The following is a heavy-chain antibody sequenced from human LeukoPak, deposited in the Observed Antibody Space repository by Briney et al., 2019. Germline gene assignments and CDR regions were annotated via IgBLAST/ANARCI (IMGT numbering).Heavy chain of an antibody. Sequence: GGSLRLSCAASGFTFSDYHMSWIRQAPGKGLEWVSYISASSTDIHYPDSVKGRFTISRDNTKNSLYLQMNSLRAEDTAVYYCARTAIAAAAFYNWFDPWGQGTLVTVSS. CDR2: ISASSTDI. J-gene: IGHJ5*02. CDR3: ARTAIAAAAFYNWFDP. CDR1: GFTFSDYH. D-gene: IGHD6-13*01. V-gene: IGHV3-11*04.